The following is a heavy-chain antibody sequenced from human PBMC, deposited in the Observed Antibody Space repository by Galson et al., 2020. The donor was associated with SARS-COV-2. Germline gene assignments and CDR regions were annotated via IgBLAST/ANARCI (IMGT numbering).Heavy chain of an antibody. V-gene: IGHV1-24*01. Sequence: SVKVTFMFSGYTLTHLPMHWLRPTPAKEPAWMGRFYPEDCEKFYPQKFQDRLIMTGETSSDTDYIELSSLRSEDTAIYYCTTDRFGDHGEVDPWGQGALVTGSS. J-gene: IGHJ5*02. CDR1: GYTLTHLP. CDR2: FYPEDCEK. CDR3: TTDRFGDHGEVDP. D-gene: IGHD2-21*02.